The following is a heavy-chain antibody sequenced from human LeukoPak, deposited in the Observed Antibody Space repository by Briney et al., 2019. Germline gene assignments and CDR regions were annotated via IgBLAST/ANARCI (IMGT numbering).Heavy chain of an antibody. CDR1: GGSVTTYY. V-gene: IGHV4-4*07. CDR3: ARHNGDGQSFLFDY. D-gene: IGHD5-24*01. Sequence: PSETLSLTCTVSGGSVTTYYWSWIRQPAGKGLEWIGRIYLSGSTNYNPSLESRVTLSADTSKNQFSLKMSSVTAADTGVYYCARHNGDGQSFLFDYWGQGTLVTVSS. CDR2: IYLSGST. J-gene: IGHJ4*02.